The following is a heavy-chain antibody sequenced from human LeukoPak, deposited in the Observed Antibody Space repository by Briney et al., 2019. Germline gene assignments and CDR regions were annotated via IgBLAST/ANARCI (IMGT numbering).Heavy chain of an antibody. CDR3: ARQGYDYVWGSYRNDNFDY. J-gene: IGHJ4*02. CDR2: ISAYNGNT. D-gene: IGHD3-16*02. Sequence: ASVKVSCKVSGYTLTELSMHWVRQAPGQGLEWMGWISAYNGNTNYAQKLQGRVTMTTDTSTSTAYMELRSLRSDDTAVYYCARQGYDYVWGSYRNDNFDYWGQGTLVTVSS. CDR1: GYTLTELS. V-gene: IGHV1-18*01.